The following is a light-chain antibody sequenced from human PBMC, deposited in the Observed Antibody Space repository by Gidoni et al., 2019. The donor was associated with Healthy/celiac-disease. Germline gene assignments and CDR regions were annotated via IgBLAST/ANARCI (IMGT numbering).Light chain of an antibody. V-gene: IGKV3-20*01. J-gene: IGKJ2*01. Sequence: QSPGTLSLSPGERATLSCRDSQSVSSSYLAWYQQQPGQAPRLLIYGASSGSGTDFTLTISRLEPEDFAVYYCQQYGSSPPYTFGQGTKLEIK. CDR1: QSVSSSY. CDR2: GAS. CDR3: QQYGSSPPYT.